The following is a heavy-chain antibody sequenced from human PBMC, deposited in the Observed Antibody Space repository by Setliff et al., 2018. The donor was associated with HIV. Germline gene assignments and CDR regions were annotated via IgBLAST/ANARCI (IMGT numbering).Heavy chain of an antibody. J-gene: IGHJ3*02. V-gene: IGHV3-23*01. CDR1: GFIFSDYY. D-gene: IGHD6-19*01. CDR2: ISGSGGST. Sequence: GGSLRLSCAASGFIFSDYYMSWVRQAPGKGLEWVSAISGSGGSTYYADSVKGRFTISRDNSKNTLYLQMNSLRAEDTAVYYCAKNAIAVAVAFDIWGQGTMVTVSS. CDR3: AKNAIAVAVAFDI.